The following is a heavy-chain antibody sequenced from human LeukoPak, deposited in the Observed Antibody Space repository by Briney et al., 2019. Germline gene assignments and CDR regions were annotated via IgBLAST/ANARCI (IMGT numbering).Heavy chain of an antibody. CDR1: GYSISSGYY. Sequence: SETLSLTCTVSGYSISSGYYWGWIRQPPGKGLEWIGSIYHSGSTYYNPSLKSRVTISVDTSKNQFSLKLSSVTAADTAVYYCARDTVTNLGPFDPWGQGTLVTVSS. CDR2: IYHSGST. J-gene: IGHJ5*02. V-gene: IGHV4-38-2*02. CDR3: ARDTVTNLGPFDP. D-gene: IGHD4-17*01.